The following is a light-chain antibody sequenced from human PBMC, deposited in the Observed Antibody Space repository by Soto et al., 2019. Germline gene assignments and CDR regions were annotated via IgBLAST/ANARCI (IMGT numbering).Light chain of an antibody. J-gene: IGKJ1*01. CDR2: GAS. V-gene: IGKV3-15*01. CDR1: QSITSN. CDR3: QQYNNWPPWT. Sequence: EIVMTQSPATLSASPGERATLSCRASQSITSNLAWYQQKPGQAPRLLLYGASTRATGIPARFSGSGSGTEFTLTISSLQSEDFAVYYCQQYNNWPPWTFGQGTK.